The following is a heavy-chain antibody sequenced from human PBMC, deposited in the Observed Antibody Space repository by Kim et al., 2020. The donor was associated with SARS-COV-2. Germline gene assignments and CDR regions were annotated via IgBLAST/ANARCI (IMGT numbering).Heavy chain of an antibody. CDR3: ARDYTGGRFDY. CDR1: GFTFHNYW. D-gene: IGHD6-25*01. Sequence: GGSLRLSCEASGFTFHNYWMDWVRQAPGKGLEWVASINQDGSEVYYVDSLRGRFTVSRDNAKKSLYLQMNSLRGDDTAIYYCARDYTGGRFDYWGQGTLVTVSS. V-gene: IGHV3-7*01. CDR2: INQDGSEV. J-gene: IGHJ4*02.